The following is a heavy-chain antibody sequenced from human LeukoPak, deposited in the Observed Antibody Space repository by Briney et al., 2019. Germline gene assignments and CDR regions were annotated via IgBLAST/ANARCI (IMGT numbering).Heavy chain of an antibody. Sequence: SETLSLACTVSGDSISTYYWSWIRQPPGKGLEWIGYIYYSGSTNYNPSLKSRVTISVDTSKNQFSLKLSSVTAADTAVYYCARGVGELAFGYWGQGTLVTVSS. CDR3: ARGVGELAFGY. D-gene: IGHD3-10*01. CDR2: IYYSGST. V-gene: IGHV4-59*01. J-gene: IGHJ4*02. CDR1: GDSISTYY.